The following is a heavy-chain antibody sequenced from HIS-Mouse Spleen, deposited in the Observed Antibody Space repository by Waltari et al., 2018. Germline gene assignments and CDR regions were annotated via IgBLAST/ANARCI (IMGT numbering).Heavy chain of an antibody. Sequence: QLQLQESGPGLVKPSETLSLTCTVSGGSISSSSYYWGWIRQPPGKGLEWIGSIYYRRSTYSNPPLKSRVTISVDTSKNQFSLKLSSVTAADTAVYYCAREIPYSSSWYDWYFDLWGRGTLVTVSS. V-gene: IGHV4-39*07. CDR3: AREIPYSSSWYDWYFDL. J-gene: IGHJ2*01. CDR2: IYYRRST. D-gene: IGHD6-13*01. CDR1: GGSISSSSYY.